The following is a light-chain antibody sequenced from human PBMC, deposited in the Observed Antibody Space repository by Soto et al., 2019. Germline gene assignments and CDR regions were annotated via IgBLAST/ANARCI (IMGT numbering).Light chain of an antibody. CDR1: QSVNSN. CDR2: GAS. V-gene: IGKV3D-15*01. J-gene: IGKJ5*01. Sequence: EMVMTQSPAILSVSPGESATLSCRASQSVNSNYLAWYQQHPGQPPRLLIYGASTRATGVPARFSGGGSGTEFTLTITSLQSEDFAVYWCQQYNNWPLTFGPGTRLEIK. CDR3: QQYNNWPLT.